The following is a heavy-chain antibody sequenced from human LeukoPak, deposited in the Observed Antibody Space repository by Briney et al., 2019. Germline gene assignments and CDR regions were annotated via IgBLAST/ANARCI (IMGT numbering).Heavy chain of an antibody. V-gene: IGHV4-30-4*01. CDR1: GGSISSGDYY. D-gene: IGHD1-1*01. CDR3: ASRNWDHYFDY. Sequence: PSQTLSLTCTVSGGSISSGDYYWSWIRQPPGKGLEWIGYIYYSGSTYYNPSLKSQVTISVDTSKNQFSLKLSSVTAADTAVYYCASRNWDHYFDYWGQGTLVTVSS. J-gene: IGHJ4*02. CDR2: IYYSGST.